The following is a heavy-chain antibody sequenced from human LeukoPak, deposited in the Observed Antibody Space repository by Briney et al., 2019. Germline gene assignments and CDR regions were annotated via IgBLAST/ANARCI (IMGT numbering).Heavy chain of an antibody. Sequence: PGGSLRLSCAASGFTFSSYAMHWVRQAPGKGLEWVAVISYDGSNKYYADSVKGRFTISRDKSKNMLYVQMNSPRAEDTAVYYCARARFGELGVPDFDYWGQGTLVTVSS. V-gene: IGHV3-30*04. J-gene: IGHJ4*02. CDR2: ISYDGSNK. CDR3: ARARFGELGVPDFDY. D-gene: IGHD3-10*01. CDR1: GFTFSSYA.